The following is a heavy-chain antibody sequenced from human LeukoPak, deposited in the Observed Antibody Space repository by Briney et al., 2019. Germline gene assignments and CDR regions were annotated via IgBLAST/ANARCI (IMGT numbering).Heavy chain of an antibody. CDR3: ARDPSYYDANWFDP. D-gene: IGHD3-22*01. J-gene: IGHJ5*02. Sequence: GGSLRLFCAASGFTFSSYSMNWVRQAPGKGLEWVSSISSSSSYIYYADSVKGRFTISRDNAKNSLYLQMNSLRAEDTAVYYCARDPSYYDANWFDPWGQGTLVTVSS. CDR2: ISSSSSYI. CDR1: GFTFSSYS. V-gene: IGHV3-21*01.